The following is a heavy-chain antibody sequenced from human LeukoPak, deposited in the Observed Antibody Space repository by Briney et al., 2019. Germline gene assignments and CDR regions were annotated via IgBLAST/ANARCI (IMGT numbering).Heavy chain of an antibody. CDR2: ISYDGSNK. Sequence: GRSLRLSCAASGFTFSSYAMHWVRQAPGKGLEWVAVISYDGSNKYYADSVKGRFTISRDNSKNTLYLQMNSLRAEDTAVYYCARDLSDYYDSSAETDYWGQGTLVTVSS. CDR3: ARDLSDYYDSSAETDY. D-gene: IGHD3-22*01. CDR1: GFTFSSYA. V-gene: IGHV3-30-3*01. J-gene: IGHJ4*02.